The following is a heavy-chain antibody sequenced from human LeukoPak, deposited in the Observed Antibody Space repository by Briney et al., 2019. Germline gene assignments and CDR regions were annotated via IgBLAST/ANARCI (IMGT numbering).Heavy chain of an antibody. CDR2: INPKGGST. CDR1: GYIITSYY. J-gene: IGHJ4*02. V-gene: IGHV1-46*01. D-gene: IGHD5-18*01. CDR3: ARGLQLWTKGTFDY. Sequence: ASVKVSCKASGYIITSYYMHWVRQAPGQGLVWMGMINPKGGSTTYAQNFQGRVTMTRDTSTTTVYMELYSLRSQDTAVYYCARGLQLWTKGTFDYWGQGTLVTVSS.